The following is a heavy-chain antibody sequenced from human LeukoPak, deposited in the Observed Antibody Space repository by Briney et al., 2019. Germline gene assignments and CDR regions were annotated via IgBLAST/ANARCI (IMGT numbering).Heavy chain of an antibody. Sequence: PSETLSLTCTVSGYSISSGYYWGWIRQPPGKGLEWIGSIYHSGSTYYNPSLKSRVTISVDTSKNQFSLKLSSVTAADTAVYYCARDITPFYLMVYAIPGGFDIWGQGTMVTVSS. CDR2: IYHSGST. CDR3: ARDITPFYLMVYAIPGGFDI. V-gene: IGHV4-38-2*02. D-gene: IGHD2-8*01. J-gene: IGHJ3*02. CDR1: GYSISSGYY.